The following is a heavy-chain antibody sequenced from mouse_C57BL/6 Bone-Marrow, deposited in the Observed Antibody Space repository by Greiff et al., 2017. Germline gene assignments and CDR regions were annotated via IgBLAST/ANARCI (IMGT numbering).Heavy chain of an antibody. D-gene: IGHD1-1*01. CDR3: ARGYGSSPYYFDY. CDR2: FNPSSGYT. Sequence: VPLVESGAELAKPGASVKLSCKASGYPFPSYWMHWVKPRPGQGLEWIGYFNPSSGYTKYNQKFKDKAPLTADQSSSTAYMQLSSLTYEDSAVYYCARGYGSSPYYFDYWGQGTTLTVSS. V-gene: IGHV1-7*01. J-gene: IGHJ2*01. CDR1: GYPFPSYW.